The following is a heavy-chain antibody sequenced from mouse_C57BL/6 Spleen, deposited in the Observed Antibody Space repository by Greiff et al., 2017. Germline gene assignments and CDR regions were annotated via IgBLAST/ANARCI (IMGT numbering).Heavy chain of an antibody. CDR1: GFSLTSYG. Sequence: VKLVESGPGLVAPSQSLSITCTVSGFSLTSYGVSWVRQPPGTGLEWLGVIWGDGSTNYHSALISRLSISKYKSKSQVFLKLNSLQTYDTATYYCAKGDPEYYFDYWGQGTTLTVSS. J-gene: IGHJ2*01. V-gene: IGHV2-3*01. CDR2: IWGDGST. CDR3: AKGDPEYYFDY.